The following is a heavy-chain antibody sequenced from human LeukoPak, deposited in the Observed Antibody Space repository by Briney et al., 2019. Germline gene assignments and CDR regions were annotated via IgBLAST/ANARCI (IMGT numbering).Heavy chain of an antibody. CDR2: IYYSGST. D-gene: IGHD3-3*01. V-gene: IGHV4-59*01. CDR3: ARTTPYYDFWIGYYTDYYYGMDV. Sequence: SETLSLTCTVSGGSISSYYWSWIRQPPGKGLEWIGYIYYSGSTNYNPSLKSRVTISVDTSKNQFSLKLSSVTAADTAVYYCARTTPYYDFWIGYYTDYYYGMDVWGQGTTVTVSS. CDR1: GGSISSYY. J-gene: IGHJ6*02.